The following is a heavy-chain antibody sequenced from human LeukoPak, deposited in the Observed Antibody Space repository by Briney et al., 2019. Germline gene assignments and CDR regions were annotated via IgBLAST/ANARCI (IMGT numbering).Heavy chain of an antibody. J-gene: IGHJ4*02. D-gene: IGHD3-22*01. CDR3: ARAPTSYYYDSSGFDY. Sequence: GGSLRLSCAASGFTFSDYYMSWIPQAPGKGLEWVSYISSSGSTIYYADSVKGRFTISRDNAKNSLYLQMNSLRAEDTAVYYCARAPTSYYYDSSGFDYWGQGTLVTVSS. CDR1: GFTFSDYY. CDR2: ISSSGSTI. V-gene: IGHV3-11*01.